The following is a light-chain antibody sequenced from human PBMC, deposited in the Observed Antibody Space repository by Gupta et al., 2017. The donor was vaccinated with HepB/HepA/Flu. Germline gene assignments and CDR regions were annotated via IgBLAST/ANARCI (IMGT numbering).Light chain of an antibody. J-gene: IGKJ1*01. CDR1: QSVSNSY. CDR3: QLYGPSPRT. Sequence: EIVLTQSPDTLSLSPGERVTLSCRASQSVSNSYLAWYQHKPGQAPRLLIYGTSIRATGIPDRFSGSGSGTDFTLSISRLEPEDFAVYFCQLYGPSPRTFGQGTKVEIK. V-gene: IGKV3-20*01. CDR2: GTS.